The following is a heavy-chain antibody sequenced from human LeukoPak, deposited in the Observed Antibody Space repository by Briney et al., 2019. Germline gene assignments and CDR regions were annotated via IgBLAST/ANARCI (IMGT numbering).Heavy chain of an antibody. CDR3: AKDTLAYYFDY. V-gene: IGHV3-33*06. Sequence: GGSLRLSCAASGFTFSSFGMHWVRQAPGRGLEWVATIWYYGTTTYYADSVKGRFTISRDDSKNTVYLQMNSLRAEDTATYYCAKDTLAYYFDYWGQGTLVTVSS. CDR1: GFTFSSFG. J-gene: IGHJ4*02. CDR2: IWYYGTTT.